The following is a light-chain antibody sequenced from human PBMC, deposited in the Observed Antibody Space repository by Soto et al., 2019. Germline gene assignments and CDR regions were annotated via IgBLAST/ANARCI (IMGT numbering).Light chain of an antibody. V-gene: IGLV2-14*03. Sequence: QSALTQAASVSGSPGQSITISCTGTSSDVGYYNYVSWYQQHPGKAPKLMIYDVRYRPSGVSDRFSGSKSGNTASLTLSGLQAEDEADYYCSSYTSSSTLVFGTGTKVTVL. CDR1: SSDVGYYNY. CDR2: DVR. CDR3: SSYTSSSTLV. J-gene: IGLJ1*01.